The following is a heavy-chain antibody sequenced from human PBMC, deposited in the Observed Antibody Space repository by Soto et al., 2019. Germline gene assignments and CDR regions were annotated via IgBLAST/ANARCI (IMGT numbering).Heavy chain of an antibody. Sequence: EVELVESGGVLVEPGGSLRLSCAASGFAFTNAWMTWVRQAPGKALEWIGRIRSQIDGGTTDYAGPVKGRFTISRDDSKISLYLQIKSLKHEHTAVYYCTTVAYGEYVSDYWGQGTLVTGSS. CDR2: IRSQIDGGTT. CDR1: GFAFTNAW. J-gene: IGHJ4*02. CDR3: TTVAYGEYVSDY. V-gene: IGHV3-15*01. D-gene: IGHD4-17*01.